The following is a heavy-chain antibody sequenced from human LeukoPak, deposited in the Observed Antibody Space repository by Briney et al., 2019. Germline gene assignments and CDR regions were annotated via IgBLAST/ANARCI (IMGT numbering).Heavy chain of an antibody. D-gene: IGHD7-27*01. V-gene: IGHV4-30-2*01. CDR1: GGSISSGGYS. J-gene: IGHJ4*02. Sequence: PSETLSLTCAVSGGSISSGGYSWSWIRQPPGKGLEWIGYIYHSGSTYYNPSLKSRVTISVDRSKNQFSLKLSSVTAADTAVYYCARDSSNWGSGFGYWGQGTLVTVSS. CDR3: ARDSSNWGSGFGY. CDR2: IYHSGST.